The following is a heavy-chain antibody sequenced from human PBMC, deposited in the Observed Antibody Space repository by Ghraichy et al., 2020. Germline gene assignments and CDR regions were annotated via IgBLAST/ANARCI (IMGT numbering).Heavy chain of an antibody. CDR1: GFTFSSYG. CDR3: AKDRASSGYDRGYFDY. J-gene: IGHJ4*02. CDR2: ISYDESNK. V-gene: IGHV3-30*18. D-gene: IGHD5-12*01. Sequence: GESLNISCAASGFTFSSYGMHWVRQAPGKGLEWVALISYDESNKYYADSVKGRFTISRDNSKNTMYMQMNSLRAEDTAVYYCAKDRASSGYDRGYFDYWGQGTLVTVS.